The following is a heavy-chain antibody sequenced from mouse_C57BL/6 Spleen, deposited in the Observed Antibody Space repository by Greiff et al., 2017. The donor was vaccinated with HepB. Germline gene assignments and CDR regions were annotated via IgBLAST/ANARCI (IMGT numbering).Heavy chain of an antibody. CDR2: IYPRSGNT. V-gene: IGHV1-81*01. CDR3: ARSRGSSPYYYAMDY. CDR1: GYTFTSYG. D-gene: IGHD1-1*01. Sequence: VQVVESGAELARPGASVKLSCKASGYTFTSYGISWVKQRTGQGLEWIGEIYPRSGNTYYNEKFKGKATLTADKSSSTAYMELRSLTSEDSAVYFCARSRGSSPYYYAMDYWGQGTSVTVSS. J-gene: IGHJ4*01.